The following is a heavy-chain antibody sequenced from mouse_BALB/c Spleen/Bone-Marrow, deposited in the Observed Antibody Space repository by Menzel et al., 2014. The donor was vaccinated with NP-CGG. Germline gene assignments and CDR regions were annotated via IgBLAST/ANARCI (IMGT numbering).Heavy chain of an antibody. V-gene: IGHV1-4*02. Sequence: QVQLQQSGAELARPGASVKMSCKASGYTFTTYTIQWVKRRLGQGLEWIGYIVPSSGYTDYNQKFKDKTSLTADKSSNTAYIQLSSLTSADSAGYYCAREARTGAWFSYWGQGTLVTVSA. CDR2: IVPSSGYT. CDR1: GYTFTTYT. CDR3: AREARTGAWFSY. J-gene: IGHJ3*01. D-gene: IGHD4-1*01.